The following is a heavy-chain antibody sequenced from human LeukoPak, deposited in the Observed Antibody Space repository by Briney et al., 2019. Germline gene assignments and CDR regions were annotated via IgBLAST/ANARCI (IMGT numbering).Heavy chain of an antibody. D-gene: IGHD5-24*01. V-gene: IGHV1-2*02. J-gene: IGHJ4*02. CDR1: GYTFTDYY. Sequence: ASVKVSCKASGYTFTDYYLRWVRQAPGQGLEWMGWIHPPSGGTNYAEKLQGRVTMTRDTSISTAYMELSRLTSDDAGVYYCVRDPGWLQVDYWGQGTLLTVSS. CDR3: VRDPGWLQVDY. CDR2: IHPPSGGT.